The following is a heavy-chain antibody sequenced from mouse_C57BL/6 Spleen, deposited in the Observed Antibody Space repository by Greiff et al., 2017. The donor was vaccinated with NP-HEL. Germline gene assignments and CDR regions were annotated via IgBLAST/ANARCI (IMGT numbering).Heavy chain of an antibody. J-gene: IGHJ2*01. Sequence: VQLQQSGPELVKPGASVKISCKASGYTFTDYYMNWVKQSHGKSLEWIGDINPNNGGTSYNQKFKGKATLTVDKSSSTAYMELRSLTSEDSAVYYCARWGSDYYGSDYWGQGTTLTVSS. CDR2: INPNNGGT. V-gene: IGHV1-26*01. CDR1: GYTFTDYY. D-gene: IGHD1-1*01. CDR3: ARWGSDYYGSDY.